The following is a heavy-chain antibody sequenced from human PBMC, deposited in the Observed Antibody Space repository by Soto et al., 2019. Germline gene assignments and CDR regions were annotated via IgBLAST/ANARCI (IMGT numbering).Heavy chain of an antibody. CDR1: GGSISSGDYY. CDR2: IYYSGST. V-gene: IGHV4-30-4*01. Sequence: LSLTCTVSGGSISSGDYYWSWIRQPPGKGLEWIGYIYYSGSTYYNPSLKSRVTISVDTSKNQFSLKLSSVTAADTAVYYCASGSTYDYGDWYYYGMDVWGQGTTVTVSS. D-gene: IGHD4-17*01. J-gene: IGHJ6*02. CDR3: ASGSTYDYGDWYYYGMDV.